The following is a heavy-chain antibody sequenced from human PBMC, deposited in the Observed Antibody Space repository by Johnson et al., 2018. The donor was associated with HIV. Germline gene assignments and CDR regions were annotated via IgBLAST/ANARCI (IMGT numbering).Heavy chain of an antibody. D-gene: IGHD5-12*01. V-gene: IGHV3-66*01. CDR2: IYSGGST. CDR3: ARDRGSGYDFAFEI. CDR1: GFTVSSNY. J-gene: IGHJ3*02. Sequence: VQLMESGGGLVKPGGSLRLSCAASGFTVSSNYMSWVRQAPGKGLEWVSVIYSGGSTYYADSVKGRFTISRDNSKNTLYLQMNSLRAEDTAVYYCARDRGSGYDFAFEIWGQGTMVTVSS.